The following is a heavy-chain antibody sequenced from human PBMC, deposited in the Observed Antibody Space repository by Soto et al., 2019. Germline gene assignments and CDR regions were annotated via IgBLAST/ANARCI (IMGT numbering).Heavy chain of an antibody. CDR2: IVVDSNTA. J-gene: IGHJ4*02. V-gene: IGHV1-69*06. Sequence: QVVLLQSGAEVKEPGSSVRVSCQVSGSTFNNFAFSWVRQAPGHGPEWMGGIVVDSNTAEYSQRFQDRVTITADTSTDTLYMELGSLTFEDTAVYYCARVINRWEVNYYFDFRGQGTLVTVSS. CDR3: ARVINRWEVNYYFDF. D-gene: IGHD1-26*01. CDR1: GSTFNNFA.